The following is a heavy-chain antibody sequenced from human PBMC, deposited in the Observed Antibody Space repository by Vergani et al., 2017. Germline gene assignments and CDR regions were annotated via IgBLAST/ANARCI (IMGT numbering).Heavy chain of an antibody. CDR1: GYTFTSYA. V-gene: IGHV7-4-1*02. J-gene: IGHJ6*02. Sequence: QVQLVQSGSELKKPGASVKVSCKASGYTFTSYAMNWVRQAPGQGLEWMGWINTNTGNPTYAQGFTGRFVFSLDTSVSTAYLQISSLKAEETAVYYCARVQHSSRNPRDRPSYYYGMDVWGQGTAVTVSS. CDR2: INTNTGNP. D-gene: IGHD6-13*01. CDR3: ARVQHSSRNPRDRPSYYYGMDV.